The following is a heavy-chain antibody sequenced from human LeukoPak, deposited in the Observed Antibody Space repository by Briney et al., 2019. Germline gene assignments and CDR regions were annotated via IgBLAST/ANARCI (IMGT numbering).Heavy chain of an antibody. D-gene: IGHD3-22*01. Sequence: GGSLRLPCAASGFTFSSYAMSWVRQAPGKGLEWVSAISGSGGSTYYADSVKGRFTISRDNSKNTLYLQMNSLRAEDTAVYYCAKDHYDSIGGFDYWGQGTLVTVSS. V-gene: IGHV3-23*01. CDR3: AKDHYDSIGGFDY. CDR1: GFTFSSYA. J-gene: IGHJ4*02. CDR2: ISGSGGST.